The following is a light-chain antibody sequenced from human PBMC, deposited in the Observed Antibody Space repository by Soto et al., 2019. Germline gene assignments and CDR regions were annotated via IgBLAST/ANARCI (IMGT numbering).Light chain of an antibody. J-gene: IGLJ1*01. CDR1: SSDVGGYNY. Sequence: QSALTQPPSASGSPGQSVTISCTGTSSDVGGYNYVSWYQQHPGKVPKLMIYEVSKRPSGFPDRFSGSKSGNTASLTVSGLQAEDEADYYCSSYAGSNNYVFGTATKLTVL. CDR3: SSYAGSNNYV. CDR2: EVS. V-gene: IGLV2-8*01.